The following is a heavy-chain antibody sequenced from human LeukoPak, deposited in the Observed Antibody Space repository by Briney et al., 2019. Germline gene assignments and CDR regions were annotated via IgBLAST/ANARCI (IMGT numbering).Heavy chain of an antibody. CDR1: GFTFSSYW. Sequence: PGGSLRLSCAASGFTFSSYWMSWVRQAPGKGLEWVANIKQDGSEKYYVDSVKGRFTISRDNAKNSLYLQMNSLRAEDTAVYYCARRYYDSSLPFDYWGQGTLVTVSS. CDR3: ARRYYDSSLPFDY. V-gene: IGHV3-7*01. CDR2: IKQDGSEK. D-gene: IGHD3-22*01. J-gene: IGHJ4*02.